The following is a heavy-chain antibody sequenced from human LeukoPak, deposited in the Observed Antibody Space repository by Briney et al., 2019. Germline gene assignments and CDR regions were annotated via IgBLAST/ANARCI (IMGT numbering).Heavy chain of an antibody. Sequence: ASVKVSCNASGGTFSSYAISWVRQAPGQGLEWMGGIIPIFGTANYAQKFQGRVTITTDESTSTAYMELSSLRSEDTAVYYCARVRVSYGGNPLGYFQHWGQGTLVTVSS. J-gene: IGHJ1*01. D-gene: IGHD4-23*01. CDR1: GGTFSSYA. CDR3: ARVRVSYGGNPLGYFQH. CDR2: IIPIFGTA. V-gene: IGHV1-69*05.